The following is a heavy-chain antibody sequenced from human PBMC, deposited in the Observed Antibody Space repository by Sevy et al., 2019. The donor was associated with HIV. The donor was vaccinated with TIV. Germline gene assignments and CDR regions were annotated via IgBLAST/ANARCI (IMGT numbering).Heavy chain of an antibody. J-gene: IGHJ1*01. CDR1: GFTFSSYE. Sequence: GGSLRLACVISGFTFSSYEMNWVRLAPGKGLEWVSHISNSGSIIDYEDSVKGRFTISRDNAKNSLYLQMNSLRAEDTAVYYCAREDGSRQYFQYWGQGTLVTVSS. CDR3: AREDGSRQYFQY. V-gene: IGHV3-48*03. D-gene: IGHD6-13*01. CDR2: ISNSGSII.